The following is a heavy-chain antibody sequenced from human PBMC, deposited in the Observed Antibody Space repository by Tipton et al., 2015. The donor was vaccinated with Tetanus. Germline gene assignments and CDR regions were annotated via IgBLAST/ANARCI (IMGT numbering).Heavy chain of an antibody. CDR1: GGSISSYY. CDR3: ARGKHTVTFDY. D-gene: IGHD4-17*01. V-gene: IGHV4-4*07. CDR2: IYSSGST. J-gene: IGHJ4*02. Sequence: TLSLTCTISGGSISSYYWSWIRQPAGKGLEWIGRIYSSGSTHYNPSLKSRVTMSLDTSKTQFSLRLSSVTAADTAVYYCARGKHTVTFDYWGQGTLVTVSS.